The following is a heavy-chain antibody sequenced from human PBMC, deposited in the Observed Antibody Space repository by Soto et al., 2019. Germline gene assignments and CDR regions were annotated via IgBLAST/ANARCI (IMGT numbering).Heavy chain of an antibody. CDR2: IYPGDSDT. CDR3: ARQGYSGYDPPYYGMDV. CDR1: GYSFTSYW. D-gene: IGHD5-12*01. J-gene: IGHJ6*02. Sequence: PGESLKISCKGSGYSFTSYWIGWVRQMPGKGLEWMGIIYPGDSDTRYRPSFQGQVTISADKSISTAYLQWSSLKASDTAMYYCARQGYSGYDPPYYGMDVWGQGTTVTVSS. V-gene: IGHV5-51*01.